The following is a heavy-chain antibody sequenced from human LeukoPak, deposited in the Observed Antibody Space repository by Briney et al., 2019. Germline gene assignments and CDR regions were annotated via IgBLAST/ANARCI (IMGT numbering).Heavy chain of an antibody. J-gene: IGHJ4*02. D-gene: IGHD3-10*01. V-gene: IGHV3-23*01. CDR1: GFTFSNYA. CDR2: ISGSVSTT. CDR3: ARVPFGNYAEY. Sequence: GGSLRLSCAASGFTFSNYAMNWVRQAPGKGLEWVSGISGSVSTTYYADSVKGRFTISRDNSRNTLYLQMNSLRAEDTAVYYCARVPFGNYAEYWGQGTLVTVSP.